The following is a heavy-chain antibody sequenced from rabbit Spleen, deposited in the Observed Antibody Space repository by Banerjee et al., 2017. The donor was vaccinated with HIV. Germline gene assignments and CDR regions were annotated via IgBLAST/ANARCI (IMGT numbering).Heavy chain of an antibody. CDR1: GFSFSNKA. J-gene: IGHJ6*01. D-gene: IGHD8-1*01. CDR2: IYPGFGIR. V-gene: IGHV1S47*01. CDR3: ARDTGSSFSSYGMDL. Sequence: QEQLVESGGGLVQPEGSLTLTCKASGFSFSNKAVMCWVRQAPGKGLEWIAYIYPGFGIRNYANSVKGRFTISSDNAQNTVFLQMTSLTASDTATYFCARDTGSSFSSYGMDLWGPGTLVTVS.